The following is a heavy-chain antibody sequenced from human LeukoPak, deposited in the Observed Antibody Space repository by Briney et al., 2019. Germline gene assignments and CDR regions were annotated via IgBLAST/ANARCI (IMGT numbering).Heavy chain of an antibody. CDR3: ASSEGGSSGWYSVPHNYYYYYGMDV. J-gene: IGHJ6*02. D-gene: IGHD6-19*01. CDR1: GGTFSSYA. V-gene: IGHV1-69*13. Sequence: SVKVSCKASGGTFSSYAISWVRQAPGQGLEWMGGIIPIFGTANYARKFQGRVTITADESTSTAYMELSSLRSEDTAVYYCASSEGGSSGWYSVPHNYYYYYGMDVWGQGTTVTVSS. CDR2: IIPIFGTA.